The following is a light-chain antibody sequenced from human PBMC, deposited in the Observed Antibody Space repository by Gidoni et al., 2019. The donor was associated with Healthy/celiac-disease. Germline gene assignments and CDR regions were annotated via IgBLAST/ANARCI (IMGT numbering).Light chain of an antibody. J-gene: IGKJ1*01. CDR2: AAS. CDR3: QQSNSNPLT. V-gene: IGKV1-39*01. CDR1: QRISSY. Sequence: DIQLTQSPSSLSASVGDRVTITCRASQRISSYLDWYQQKPGKAPKLLIYAASSLQSGVPSRFSGSGSGTDFTLTISSLQPEDFATYYCQQSNSNPLTFGEGTKVEIK.